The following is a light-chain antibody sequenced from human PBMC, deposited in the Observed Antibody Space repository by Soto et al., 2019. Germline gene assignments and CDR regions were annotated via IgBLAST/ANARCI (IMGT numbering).Light chain of an antibody. CDR3: QRRANWPIT. V-gene: IGKV3-11*01. CDR1: QSVSTY. J-gene: IGKJ5*01. CDR2: DAS. Sequence: IVLTQSPATLSLSPGTRANLSCRASQSVSTYLAWYQQKPGQAPRLLLYDASNRPSAIPARFSGSGSGTDFNLTISSLEPEDFAVYYCQRRANWPITFGKGTRLAIK.